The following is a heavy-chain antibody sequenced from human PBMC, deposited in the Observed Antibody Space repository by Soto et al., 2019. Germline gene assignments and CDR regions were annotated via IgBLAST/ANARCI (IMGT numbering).Heavy chain of an antibody. J-gene: IGHJ4*02. CDR2: IYYSGST. Sequence: SETLSLTCTVSGGSISSYYWSWIRQPPGKGLEWIGYIYYSGSTNYNPSLKSRVTISVDTSKNQFSLKLSSVTAADTAVYYCARSTHHFGGWLFDSWGQGTLVTVSS. D-gene: IGHD6-19*01. V-gene: IGHV4-59*01. CDR3: ARSTHHFGGWLFDS. CDR1: GGSISSYY.